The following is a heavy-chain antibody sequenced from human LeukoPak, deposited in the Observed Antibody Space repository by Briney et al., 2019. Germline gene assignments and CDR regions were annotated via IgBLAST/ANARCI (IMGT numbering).Heavy chain of an antibody. CDR2: ISGSGGST. V-gene: IGHV3-23*01. CDR1: GFTFSSYA. J-gene: IGHJ6*02. Sequence: PGGSLRLSCAASGFTFSSYAMSWVRQAPGKGLEWVSGISGSGGSTYYADSVKGRFTISRDNSKNSLYLQMNSLRAEDTAVYYCARDQRNSGYSYGLGPYGMDVWGQGTTVTVSS. CDR3: ARDQRNSGYSYGLGPYGMDV. D-gene: IGHD5-18*01.